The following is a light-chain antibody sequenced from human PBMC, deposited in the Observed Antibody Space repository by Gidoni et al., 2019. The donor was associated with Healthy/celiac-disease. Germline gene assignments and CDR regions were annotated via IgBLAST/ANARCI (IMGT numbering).Light chain of an antibody. V-gene: IGLV2-14*01. CDR3: SSYTSSSTL. J-gene: IGLJ2*01. CDR1: SSDVGGYNY. Sequence: ARPQPASVPGPPGQSITISCTGPSSDVGGYNYVSWYQQHPGKAPKLMIYDVSNRPSGVSNRFSGSKSGNTASLTISGLQAEDEADYYCSSYTSSSTLFGGGTKLTVL. CDR2: DVS.